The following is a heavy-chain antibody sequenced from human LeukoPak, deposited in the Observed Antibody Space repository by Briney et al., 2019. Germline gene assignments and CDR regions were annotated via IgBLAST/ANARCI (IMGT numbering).Heavy chain of an antibody. CDR1: DDSFSSHY. D-gene: IGHD2-2*01. J-gene: IGHJ5*02. Sequence: SETLSLTCTVSDDSFSSHYWTWIRQPPGKGLEWIGYISYIGSTNYNPSLKSRVTISVDTSKNQFSLKLSSVTAADTAVYYCARVGLSIVVPAAMTKNWFDPWGQGTLVTVSS. CDR3: ARVGLSIVVPAAMTKNWFDP. CDR2: ISYIGST. V-gene: IGHV4-59*11.